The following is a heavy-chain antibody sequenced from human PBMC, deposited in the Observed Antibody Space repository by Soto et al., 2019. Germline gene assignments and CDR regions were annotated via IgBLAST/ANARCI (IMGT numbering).Heavy chain of an antibody. J-gene: IGHJ4*02. CDR1: GVTFSNSA. CDR2: IIPIFTTT. CDR3: ARPSGLLGQYSALVDY. D-gene: IGHD6-6*01. V-gene: IGHV1-69*18. Sequence: QVQLVQSGSEVRRPGSSVKVSCKASGVTFSNSAIAWVRQAPGQGLEWLGMIIPIFTTTNYAQKFKDRLTISADGSTSTAYMELSGLKSEDTAVYFCARPSGLLGQYSALVDYWGQGTLVTVSS.